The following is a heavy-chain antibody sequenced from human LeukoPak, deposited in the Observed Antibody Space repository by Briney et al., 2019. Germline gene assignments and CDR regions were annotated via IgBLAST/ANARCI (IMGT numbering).Heavy chain of an antibody. Sequence: GASVKVSCKASGGTFSSYAISWVRQAPGQGLEWMGRIIPIFGTANYAQKFQGRVTITTDESTSAAYMELSSLRSEDTAVYYCARGGWNYNYMDVWGKGTTVTVSS. CDR2: IIPIFGTA. D-gene: IGHD3-16*01. J-gene: IGHJ6*03. CDR3: ARGGWNYNYMDV. CDR1: GGTFSSYA. V-gene: IGHV1-69*05.